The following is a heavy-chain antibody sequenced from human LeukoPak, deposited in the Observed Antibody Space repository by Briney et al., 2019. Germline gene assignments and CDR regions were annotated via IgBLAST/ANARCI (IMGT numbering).Heavy chain of an antibody. V-gene: IGHV3-66*01. D-gene: IGHD3-3*01. J-gene: IGHJ4*02. CDR2: IYSGGST. CDR1: GISVSNDY. Sequence: GGSLRLSCAASGISVSNDYMSWVRQAPGKGLEWVSVIYSGGSTYYADSVKGRFTISRDNSKNTLYLQMNSLRAEDTAVYYCARDPPFGGVDYWGQGTLVTVSS. CDR3: ARDPPFGGVDY.